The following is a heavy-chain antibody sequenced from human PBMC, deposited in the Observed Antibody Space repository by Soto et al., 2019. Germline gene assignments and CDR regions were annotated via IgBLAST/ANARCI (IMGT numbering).Heavy chain of an antibody. CDR2: ISGSGGST. CDR3: AKGWMFEP. J-gene: IGHJ5*02. V-gene: IGHV3-23*01. Sequence: EVQLLESGGGLVQPGGSLRLSCAASGFTFSSYAMSWVRQAPGKGLAWVSAISGSGGSTYYADSVTGRFTISRDNSKNPADLQMDRRGGEDTALYFCAKGWMFEPRGQGTLVTVSS. CDR1: GFTFSSYA. D-gene: IGHD1-1*01.